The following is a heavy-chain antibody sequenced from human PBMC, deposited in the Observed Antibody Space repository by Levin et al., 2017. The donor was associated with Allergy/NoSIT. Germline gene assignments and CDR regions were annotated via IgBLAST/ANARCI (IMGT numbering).Heavy chain of an antibody. CDR2: IHHSGNT. CDR1: DASITTNW. V-gene: IGHV4-4*02. D-gene: IGHD5-12*01. CDR3: ARHADSGFSLGY. J-gene: IGHJ4*02. Sequence: SSETLSLTFSVSDASITTNWWSWVRQSPGKGLEWIGEIHHSGNTNYNPSFKSRLSISMDISKNQVSLKLTSMTAADTDVYYCARHADSGFSLGYWSQGTQVTVSS.